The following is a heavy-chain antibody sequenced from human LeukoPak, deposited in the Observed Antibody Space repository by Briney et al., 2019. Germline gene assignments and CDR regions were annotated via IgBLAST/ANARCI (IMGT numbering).Heavy chain of an antibody. CDR1: GGSFSGYY. J-gene: IGHJ4*02. V-gene: IGHV4-59*01. Sequence: SETLSLTCAVYGGSFSGYYWSWIRQPPGKGLEWIGYIYYSGSANYNPSLKSRVTISVDTSKNQFSLKLSSVTAADTAVYYCARSPETDYDYVWGSYRPFDYWGQGTLVTVSS. D-gene: IGHD3-16*02. CDR2: IYYSGSA. CDR3: ARSPETDYDYVWGSYRPFDY.